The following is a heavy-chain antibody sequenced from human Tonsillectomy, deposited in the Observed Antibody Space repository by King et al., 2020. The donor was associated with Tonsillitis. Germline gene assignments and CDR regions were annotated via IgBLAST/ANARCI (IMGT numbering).Heavy chain of an antibody. V-gene: IGHV3-9*01. D-gene: IGHD3-16*01. CDR3: AKDRGTGYHYQYMDC. J-gene: IGHJ6*03. CDR2: ISWNRGSI. CDR1: GFTFDDYA. Sequence: VQLVESGGGLVQPGGSLRLSCAGSGFTFDDYAMHWVRQAPGKGLEWVSGISWNRGSIGYVDSVKGRFIISRDNARNSLYLQMNSLRAEDTAFYYCAKDRGTGYHYQYMDCWGKGTTVTVSS.